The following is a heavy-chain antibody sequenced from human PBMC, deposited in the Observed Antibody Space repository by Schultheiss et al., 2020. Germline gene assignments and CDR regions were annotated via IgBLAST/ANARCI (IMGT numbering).Heavy chain of an antibody. CDR1: GFTFSNSD. D-gene: IGHD2-2*01. CDR2: VSWNGSRT. Sequence: GGSLRLSCAASGFTFSNSDMNWVHQAPGKGLEWVSGVSWNGSRTHYADSVKGRFTISRDNSKNTLYLQMNSLRAEDTAVYYCARVTVPAAIRYYYYGMDVWGQGTTVTVSS. CDR3: ARVTVPAAIRYYYYGMDV. J-gene: IGHJ6*02. V-gene: IGHV3-35*01.